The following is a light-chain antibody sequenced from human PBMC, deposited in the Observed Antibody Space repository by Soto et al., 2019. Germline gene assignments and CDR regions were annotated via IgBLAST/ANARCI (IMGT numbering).Light chain of an antibody. J-gene: IGKJ5*01. CDR2: GAS. CDR1: QSVSSN. CDR3: QQYNNWPIT. Sequence: EIVMTPSPATLSVSPGERATRSCRASQSVSSNLAWYQQKPGQAPRLLIYGASTRATGIPARFSGSGSGTEFTLTISSLQSEDFAVYYCQQYNNWPITFGQGTRLEIQ. V-gene: IGKV3-15*01.